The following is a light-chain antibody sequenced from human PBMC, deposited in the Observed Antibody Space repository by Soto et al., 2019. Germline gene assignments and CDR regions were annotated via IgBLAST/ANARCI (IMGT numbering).Light chain of an antibody. V-gene: IGKV3-20*01. CDR3: QQYGSSPWT. CDR1: QSVSSSY. Sequence: LAQSPGTLSLSTGERATLSCSASQSVSSSYLAWYQQKPGQAPRLLIYGASSRATGIPDRFSGSGSGTDFNLTISRLEPEDFAVYYCQQYGSSPWTFGQGTKV. J-gene: IGKJ1*01. CDR2: GAS.